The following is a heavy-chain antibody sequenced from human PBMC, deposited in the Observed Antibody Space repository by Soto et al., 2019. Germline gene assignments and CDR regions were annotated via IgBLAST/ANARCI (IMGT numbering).Heavy chain of an antibody. CDR2: IYDSGST. CDR3: AREIPAAGHFDS. D-gene: IGHD6-13*01. Sequence: SETLSLTCTVSGGSISSYYWSWIRQPPGKGLEWIGYIYDSGSTSYNPSLKSRVTISVDTSKNQFSLKLSSVTAADTALYYCAREIPAAGHFDSWGQATLVTVSS. V-gene: IGHV4-59*01. CDR1: GGSISSYY. J-gene: IGHJ4*02.